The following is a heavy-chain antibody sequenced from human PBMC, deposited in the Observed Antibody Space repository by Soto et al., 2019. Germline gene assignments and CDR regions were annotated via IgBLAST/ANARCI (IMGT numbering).Heavy chain of an antibody. V-gene: IGHV3-48*03. CDR3: ARYCSSSGFDY. CDR2: ISSSGSTI. Sequence: GGSLRLSCAASGFTFSSYEMNWVRQAPGKGLEWVSYISSSGSTIYYADSVKGRFTISRDNAKNSLYLQMNSLRAEDTAVYYCARYCSSSGFDYWGQGTLVTVSS. CDR1: GFTFSSYE. J-gene: IGHJ4*02. D-gene: IGHD6-6*01.